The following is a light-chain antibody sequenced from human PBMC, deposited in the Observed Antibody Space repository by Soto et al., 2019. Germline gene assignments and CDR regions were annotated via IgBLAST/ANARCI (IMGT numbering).Light chain of an antibody. CDR3: QQYERWPPWT. Sequence: EIVLTQSPGTLSLSPGERATLSCRASQSVSSSYLAWYQQKPGQAPRLLIYGASSRATGTPDRFSGSGSGTDFTLIISSLQSEDFAIYHCQQYERWPPWTFGQGTKVDIK. CDR1: QSVSSSY. V-gene: IGKV3-20*01. CDR2: GAS. J-gene: IGKJ1*01.